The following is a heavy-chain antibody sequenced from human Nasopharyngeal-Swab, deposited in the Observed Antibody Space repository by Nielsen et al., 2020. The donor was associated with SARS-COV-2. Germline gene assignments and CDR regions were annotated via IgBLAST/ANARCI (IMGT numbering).Heavy chain of an antibody. CDR2: IKQDGSKK. Sequence: GESLKISCAASGFTFSSYWMSWVRQAPGKGLEWVSNIKQDGSKKYYADSVKGRFTISRDNAKNTLYLQMNRLRAEDTAVYYCASDLYITSFVPRYYYCMGVWGQGTTVTVSS. V-gene: IGHV3-7*01. D-gene: IGHD3-3*01. J-gene: IGHJ6*02. CDR3: ASDLYITSFVPRYYYCMGV. CDR1: GFTFSSYW.